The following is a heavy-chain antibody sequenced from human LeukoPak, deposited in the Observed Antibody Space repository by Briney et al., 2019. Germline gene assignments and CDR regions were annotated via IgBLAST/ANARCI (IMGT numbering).Heavy chain of an antibody. CDR1: GFTVSSNY. Sequence: GRSLRLSCAASGFTVSSNYMSWVCQAPGKGLEWVSVIYSGDITYYADSVKGRFTISRDNSKNTLYLQMNSLRAEDTAVYYCARGEGYNYGYIDYWGQGTLVTVSS. CDR3: ARGEGYNYGYIDY. D-gene: IGHD5-18*01. CDR2: IYSGDIT. J-gene: IGHJ4*02. V-gene: IGHV3-53*01.